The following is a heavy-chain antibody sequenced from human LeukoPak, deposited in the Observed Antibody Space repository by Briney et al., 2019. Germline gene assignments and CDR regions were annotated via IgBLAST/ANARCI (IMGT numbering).Heavy chain of an antibody. J-gene: IGHJ6*02. V-gene: IGHV5-51*01. Sequence: GESLKISCKGSGYSFTSYWIGWVSQMPGKGLEWMGIIYPGDSDTTYSPSFQGQVIISADKSISTAYLQWSSLKASDTAMYYCARRDGYCSSTSCYADYYYGMDVWGQGTTVTVSS. D-gene: IGHD2-2*01. CDR3: ARRDGYCSSTSCYADYYYGMDV. CDR2: IYPGDSDT. CDR1: GYSFTSYW.